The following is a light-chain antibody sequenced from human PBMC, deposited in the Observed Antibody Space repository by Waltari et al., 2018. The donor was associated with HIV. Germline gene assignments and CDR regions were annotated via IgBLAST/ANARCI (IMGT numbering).Light chain of an antibody. CDR2: EHD. V-gene: IGLV6-57*01. Sequence: FMLTQPHSVSESPGKTVTISCTRSSGSLAAYFVPCYQQRPGSSPTTVIYEHDQRPSGVPDRFSGSIDISSNSASLIISGLKTEDEAEYFCQSFDRHTEVVFGGGTKLTVL. CDR1: SGSLAAYF. J-gene: IGLJ2*01. CDR3: QSFDRHTEVV.